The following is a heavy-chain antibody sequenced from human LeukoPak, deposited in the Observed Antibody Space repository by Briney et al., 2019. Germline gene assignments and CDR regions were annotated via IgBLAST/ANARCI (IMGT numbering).Heavy chain of an antibody. D-gene: IGHD4-17*01. CDR1: GFTFSRFA. J-gene: IGHJ5*02. CDR2: ITGNHGAT. V-gene: IGHV3-23*01. Sequence: GGSLRLFCSASGFTFSRFAMTWVRQAPGKGLEWVSSITGNHGATYNIDSVKGRFTISRDNSQNTLYLQMNSLRAEDTAVYYCTKDPNGDYVGAFDPWGQGTLVTVSS. CDR3: TKDPNGDYVGAFDP.